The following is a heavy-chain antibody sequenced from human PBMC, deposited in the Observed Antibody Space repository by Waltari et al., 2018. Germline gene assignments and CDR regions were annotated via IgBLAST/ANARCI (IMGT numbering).Heavy chain of an antibody. D-gene: IGHD6-13*01. J-gene: IGHJ5*02. CDR1: GGTLSDYT. V-gene: IGHV1-69*05. CDR3: ARDSVPGYSSSWSPRFDP. Sequence: QVQMVQSGAEVKKPGSSVKVSCKTSGGTLSDYTINWVRQAPGQGLEWMGRIIPIFGKANYAQKFQGRVTITTDESTSTAYMELSSLRSEDTAVYYCARDSVPGYSSSWSPRFDPWGQGTLVTVSS. CDR2: IIPIFGKA.